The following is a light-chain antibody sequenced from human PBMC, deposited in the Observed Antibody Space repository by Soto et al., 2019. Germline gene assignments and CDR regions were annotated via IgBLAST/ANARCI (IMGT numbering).Light chain of an antibody. CDR2: SAS. CDR3: QKYNTVPAT. Sequence: DIQMTQSPPSLSASVGDRVTITCRASQGIGTYLAWYQQKPGTVPKLLIYSASTLQSGVPSRFSGSGSGTDFTLTISSLQPEDVAVYYCQKYNTVPATFGQGTRLEIK. V-gene: IGKV1-27*01. CDR1: QGIGTY. J-gene: IGKJ5*01.